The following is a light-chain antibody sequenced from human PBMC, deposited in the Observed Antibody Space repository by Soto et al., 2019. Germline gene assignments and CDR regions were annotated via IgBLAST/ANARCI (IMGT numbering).Light chain of an antibody. CDR3: QQYNNWPYT. CDR1: QSVSSN. Sequence: EIVMTQSPATLSVSPGERATLSCRASQSVSSNLAWYQQKPGQAPRRLIYGASTRATVIPARFSGSGSGTALTLTISSLQSADFAVYYCQQYNNWPYTFGQGTKLEIK. CDR2: GAS. J-gene: IGKJ2*01. V-gene: IGKV3-15*01.